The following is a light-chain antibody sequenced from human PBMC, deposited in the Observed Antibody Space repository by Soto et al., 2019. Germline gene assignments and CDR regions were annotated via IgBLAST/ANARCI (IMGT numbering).Light chain of an antibody. CDR1: SSDVGTNHL. V-gene: IGLV2-23*01. Sequence: QSVLTQPASVSGSPGQSITISCTGTSSDVGTNHLVSWYQQHPGKVPKLMIYEGNKRPSGVSNRFSGSKSGNTASLTISGLQADDEADYYCCSYASSSSYVFGTGTKVTVL. CDR3: CSYASSSSYV. J-gene: IGLJ1*01. CDR2: EGN.